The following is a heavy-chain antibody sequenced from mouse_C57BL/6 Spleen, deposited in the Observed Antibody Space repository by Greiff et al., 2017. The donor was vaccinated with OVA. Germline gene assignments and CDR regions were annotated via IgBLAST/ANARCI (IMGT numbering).Heavy chain of an antibody. CDR1: GYTFTSYT. CDR3: ASGGDYFWFAY. V-gene: IGHV1-4*01. J-gene: IGHJ3*01. Sequence: VKLMESGAELARPGASVKMSCKASGYTFTSYTMHWVKQRPGQGLEWIGYINPSSGYTKYNQKFKDKATLTADKSSSTAYMQLSSLTSEDSAVYYCASGGDYFWFAYWGQGTLVTVSA. CDR2: INPSSGYT. D-gene: IGHD2-13*01.